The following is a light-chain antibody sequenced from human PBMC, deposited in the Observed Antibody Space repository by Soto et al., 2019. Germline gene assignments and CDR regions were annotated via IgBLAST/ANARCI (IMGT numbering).Light chain of an antibody. CDR2: DAS. CDR1: LSVRSNF. CDR3: QQYDGSPRT. V-gene: IGKV3-20*01. Sequence: EIVLTQSPGTLSVSPGERATLSCTAGLSVRSNFLAWYQQKPGQAPSLLIYDASSRAAGIPDRFSGSGSGTDFTLTITRLEPEDVAVYHCQQYDGSPRTFGQGTEVDI. J-gene: IGKJ1*01.